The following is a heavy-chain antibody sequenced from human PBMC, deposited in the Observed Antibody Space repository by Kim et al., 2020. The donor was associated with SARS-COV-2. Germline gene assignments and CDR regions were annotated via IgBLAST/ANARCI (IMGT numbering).Heavy chain of an antibody. V-gene: IGHV1-18*01. CDR3: ARDNTLGGRLLWFGEPSRYYYGMDV. CDR2: ISAYNGNT. J-gene: IGHJ6*02. D-gene: IGHD3-10*01. CDR1: GYTFTSYG. Sequence: ASVKVSCKASGYTFTSYGISWVRQAPGQGLEWMGWISAYNGNTNYAQKLQGRVTMTTDTSTSTAYMELRSLRSDDTAVYYCARDNTLGGRLLWFGEPSRYYYGMDVWGQGTTVTVSS.